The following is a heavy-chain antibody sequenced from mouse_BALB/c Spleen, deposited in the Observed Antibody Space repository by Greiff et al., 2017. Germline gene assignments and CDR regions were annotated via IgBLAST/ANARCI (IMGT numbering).Heavy chain of an antibody. CDR2: ISSGGST. J-gene: IGHJ4*01. V-gene: IGHV5-6-5*01. CDR1: GFTFSSYA. Sequence: EVHLVESGGGLVKPGGSLKLSCAASGFTFSSYAMSWVRQTPEKRLEWVASISSGGSTYYPDSVKGRFTISRDNARNILYLQMSSLRSEDTAMYYCAREGNGNPPPYAMDYWGQGTSVTVSS. CDR3: AREGNGNPPPYAMDY. D-gene: IGHD2-1*01.